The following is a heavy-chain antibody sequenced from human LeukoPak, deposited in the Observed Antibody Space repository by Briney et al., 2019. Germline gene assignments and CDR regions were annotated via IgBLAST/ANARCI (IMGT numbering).Heavy chain of an antibody. CDR3: ARDRGGAYYYYMDV. V-gene: IGHV1-2*02. D-gene: IGHD3-10*01. Sequence: GASVKVSCKASGYTLTGYYMHWVRQAPGQGLEWMGWINPNSGGTNYAQKFQGRVTMTRDTSISTAYMELSRLRSDDTAVYYCARDRGGAYYYYMDVWGKGTTVTVSS. CDR2: INPNSGGT. CDR1: GYTLTGYY. J-gene: IGHJ6*03.